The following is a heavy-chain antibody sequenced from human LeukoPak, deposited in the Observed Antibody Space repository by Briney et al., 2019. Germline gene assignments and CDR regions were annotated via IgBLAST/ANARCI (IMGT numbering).Heavy chain of an antibody. CDR1: GFTFSSYG. CDR3: AKEGGDYYGSGSYYY. CDR2: ISYDGSNK. J-gene: IGHJ4*02. Sequence: PGRSLRLSCAASGFTFSSYGMHWVRQAPGKGLEWVAAISYDGSNKYYADSVKGRFTISRDNSKNTLYLQMNSLRAEDTAVYYCAKEGGDYYGSGSYYYWGQGTLVTVSS. V-gene: IGHV3-30*18. D-gene: IGHD3-10*01.